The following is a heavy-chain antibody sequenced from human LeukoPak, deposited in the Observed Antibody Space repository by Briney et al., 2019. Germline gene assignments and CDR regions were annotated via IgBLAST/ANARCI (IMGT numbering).Heavy chain of an antibody. V-gene: IGHV4/OR15-8*01. CDR3: AREEYGMDV. Sequence: SETLSLTCDVSGGSIDSTNWWNWVRQPPGKGLEWIGEIHHDGRINYNPSLKSRVTLSVDKSKNQFSLKLSSVTAADTAVYYCAREEYGMDVWGQGTTVTVSS. J-gene: IGHJ6*02. CDR1: GGSIDSTNW. CDR2: IHHDGRI.